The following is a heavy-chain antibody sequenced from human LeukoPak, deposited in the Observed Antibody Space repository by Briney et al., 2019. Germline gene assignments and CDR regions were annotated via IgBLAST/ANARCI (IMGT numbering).Heavy chain of an antibody. CDR3: ARAPVTTCRGAYCYPFDY. CDR1: VFTVSSNY. V-gene: IGHV3-53*01. D-gene: IGHD2-21*01. CDR2: IYSGDST. J-gene: IGHJ4*02. Sequence: GGSLSLSCAASVFTVSSNYMSWVRESPGKAVEWVSDIYSGDSTYYADSVKSRFTICRDSSKNTLFLQMNRLRPEDAAVYYCARAPVTTCRGAYCYPFDYWGQGTLVTVSS.